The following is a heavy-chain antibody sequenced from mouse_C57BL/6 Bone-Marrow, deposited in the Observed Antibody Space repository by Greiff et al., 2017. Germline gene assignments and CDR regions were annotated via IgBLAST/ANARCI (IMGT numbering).Heavy chain of an antibody. CDR1: GFTFSDYY. Sequence: EVKLMESGGGLVQPGGSLKLSCAASGFTFSDYYMYWVRQTPEKRLEWVAYISNGGGSTYYPDPVKGRFTISRDNAKNTLYLQRSRLKSEDTAMYYCARRRGWYFDVWGTGTTVTVSS. CDR2: ISNGGGST. V-gene: IGHV5-12*01. CDR3: ARRRGWYFDV. J-gene: IGHJ1*03.